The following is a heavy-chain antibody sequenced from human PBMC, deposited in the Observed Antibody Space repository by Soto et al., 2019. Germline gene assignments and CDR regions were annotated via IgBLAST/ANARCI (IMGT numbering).Heavy chain of an antibody. V-gene: IGHV4-39*01. CDR1: GGSISSSSYY. Sequence: QLQLQESGPGLVKPSETLSLTCTVSGGSISSSSYYWGWIRQPPGKGLEWIGSIYYSGSTYYNPSXKXXVTISVYTSKTPFSLKLSSVTAADTAVYYCARHDWAKPFDYWGQGTLVTVSS. CDR3: ARHDWAKPFDY. CDR2: IYYSGST. J-gene: IGHJ4*02. D-gene: IGHD3-9*01.